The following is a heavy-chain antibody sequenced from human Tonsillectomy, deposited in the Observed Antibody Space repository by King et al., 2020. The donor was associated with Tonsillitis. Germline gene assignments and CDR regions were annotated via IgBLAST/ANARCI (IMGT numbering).Heavy chain of an antibody. CDR2: IYWDDDK. D-gene: IGHD3-22*01. V-gene: IGHV2-5*02. Sequence: LTLKESGPTLVKPTQTLTLTCTFSGFSLSTRGVGVGWIRQPPGKALEWLALIYWDDDKRYSPSLKSRLTITKDTSKNQVVLTMTNMDPVDTATYYCIQSRGGYYYDSSVYYYGGLFDFWGQGTLVTVSS. J-gene: IGHJ5*01. CDR3: IQSRGGYYYDSSVYYYGGLFDF. CDR1: GFSLSTRGVG.